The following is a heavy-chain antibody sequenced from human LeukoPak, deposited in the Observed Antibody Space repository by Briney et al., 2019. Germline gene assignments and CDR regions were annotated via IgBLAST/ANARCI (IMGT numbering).Heavy chain of an antibody. V-gene: IGHV4-59*01. J-gene: IGHJ3*02. Sequence: PSETLSLTCTVSGGSISSYYWSWIRQPPGKGLEWIGYIYYSGSTNYNPSLKSRVTISVDTSKNQFSLKLSSVTAADTAVYYCARQLGWEAFDIWGQGTMVTVSS. D-gene: IGHD7-27*01. CDR1: GGSISSYY. CDR2: IYYSGST. CDR3: ARQLGWEAFDI.